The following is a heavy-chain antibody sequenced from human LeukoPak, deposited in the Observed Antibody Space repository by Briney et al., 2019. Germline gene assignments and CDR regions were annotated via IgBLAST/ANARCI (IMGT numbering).Heavy chain of an antibody. J-gene: IGHJ6*02. CDR2: INNDGGST. V-gene: IGHV3-64*05. CDR1: GFIFSSYA. Sequence: GGSLRLSCSASGFIFSSYALHWVRQAPGKGLEYVSGINNDGGSTYYADSVKDRFTISRDNSENTLYFQMSSLRPEDTAVYYCAANPYGGEWGSMDVWGQGTTVPVSS. D-gene: IGHD2-21*01. CDR3: AANPYGGEWGSMDV.